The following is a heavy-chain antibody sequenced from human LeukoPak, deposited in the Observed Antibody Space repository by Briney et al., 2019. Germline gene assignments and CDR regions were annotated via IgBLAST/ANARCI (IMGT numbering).Heavy chain of an antibody. D-gene: IGHD3-10*01. CDR1: GFTFRSYS. CDR2: ISTSSSSI. Sequence: GGSLRLSCAASGFTFRSYSMNWVRQAPEKGLEWVSSISTSSSSIYYADSVKGRFTVSRDNAKNSLYLQMNSLRAEDTAVYYCARGRLYGSGTYYFDHWGQGTLVTVSS. CDR3: ARGRLYGSGTYYFDH. J-gene: IGHJ4*02. V-gene: IGHV3-21*01.